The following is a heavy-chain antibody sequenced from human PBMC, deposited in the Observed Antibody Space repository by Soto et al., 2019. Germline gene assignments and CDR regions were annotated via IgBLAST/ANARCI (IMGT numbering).Heavy chain of an antibody. Sequence: QVQLVQSGAEVKKPGSSVKVSCKTSGGTFSTYSIVWVRQAPGEGLEWMGGIIPIFGTANYAQKFQDRVKITADKSTNTAFMELSSLKSEDTGMYYCASSSGNNYGVGTNYYFDYWGQGTLVTVSS. CDR1: GGTFSTYS. D-gene: IGHD1-26*01. CDR2: IIPIFGTA. V-gene: IGHV1-69*06. CDR3: ASSSGNNYGVGTNYYFDY. J-gene: IGHJ4*02.